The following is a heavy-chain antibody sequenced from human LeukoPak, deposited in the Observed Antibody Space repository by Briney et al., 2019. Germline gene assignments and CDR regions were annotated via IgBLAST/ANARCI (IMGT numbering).Heavy chain of an antibody. CDR2: MSYGGQNE. CDR3: ATDRNEGKYYDY. J-gene: IGHJ4*02. Sequence: GGSLRLSCAASGLTFSGYDMHWVRQAPGKGPEWVAVMSYGGQNERYADSVKGRFTVSRDNPKSTLYLQMDGLRAEDTAVYYCATDRNEGKYYDYWGQGTLVTVSS. V-gene: IGHV3-30*03. CDR1: GLTFSGYD. D-gene: IGHD2/OR15-2a*01.